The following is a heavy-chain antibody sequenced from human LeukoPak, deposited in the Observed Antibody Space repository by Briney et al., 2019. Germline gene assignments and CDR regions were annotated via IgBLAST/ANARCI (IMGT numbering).Heavy chain of an antibody. V-gene: IGHV1-2*02. CDR2: INPNSGGT. D-gene: IGHD3-22*01. CDR1: GYTFTGYY. J-gene: IGHJ4*02. CDR3: ARVDYESSGYLQLFDY. Sequence: ASVKVSCKASGYTFTGYYMHWVRQAPGQGLEWMGWINPNSGGTNYAQKFQGRVTMTRDTSISTAYMELSRLRSDDTAVYYCARVDYESSGYLQLFDYWGQGTLVTVSS.